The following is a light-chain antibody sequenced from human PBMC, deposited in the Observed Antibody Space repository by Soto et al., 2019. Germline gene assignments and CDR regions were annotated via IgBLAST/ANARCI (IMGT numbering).Light chain of an antibody. CDR1: QSVRTY. J-gene: IGKJ3*01. CDR3: QQSYSTPPFT. CDR2: GVS. Sequence: DIQMTQSPSSLSASVGDRVTITCRASQSVRTYLNWYQQKPGKAPNLLIYGVSTLHSGVPSRFSGTGSGTDFTLTISSLQPEDSATYYCQQSYSTPPFTFGPGTRVDI. V-gene: IGKV1-39*01.